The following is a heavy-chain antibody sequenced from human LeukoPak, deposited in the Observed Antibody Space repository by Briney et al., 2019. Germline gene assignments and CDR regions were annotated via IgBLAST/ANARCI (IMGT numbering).Heavy chain of an antibody. V-gene: IGHV3-11*06. CDR1: GFIFSDYY. Sequence: PGGSLRLSCAASGFIFSDYYMSWIRQAPGKGLEWGSYISSSSSYTKYADSVKGRFTISKDYAKNSLYLQMNSLRAEDTSMYYCATYYYGSGSYNALIAEYFQHWGQGTLVTVSS. J-gene: IGHJ1*01. CDR2: ISSSSSYT. D-gene: IGHD3-10*01. CDR3: ATYYYGSGSYNALIAEYFQH.